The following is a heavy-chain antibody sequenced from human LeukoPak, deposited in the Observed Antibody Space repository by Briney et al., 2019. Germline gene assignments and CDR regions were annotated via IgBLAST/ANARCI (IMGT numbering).Heavy chain of an antibody. CDR1: GGSFSGYY. V-gene: IGHV4-34*01. Sequence: SETLSLTCAVYGGSFSGYYWSWIRQPPGKGLEWIGEINHSGSTNYNPSLKSRVTISVYTSKNQFSLKLSSVTAADTAVYYCARTGGYDYSSLVYWGQGTLVTVSS. J-gene: IGHJ4*02. CDR2: INHSGST. D-gene: IGHD5-12*01. CDR3: ARTGGYDYSSLVY.